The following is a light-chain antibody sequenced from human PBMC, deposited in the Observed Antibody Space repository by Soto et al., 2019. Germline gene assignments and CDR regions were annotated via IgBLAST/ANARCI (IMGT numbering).Light chain of an antibody. Sequence: QSVLTQPPSVSGAPGQRVTISCTGSSSNIGAGYDVHWYQLLPGTAPKLLIYGNTNRPSGVPDRFSGSKSGTSASLAITGLQAEDEADYYCQFYDSSLSGVVFGGGTKLTVL. CDR2: GNT. J-gene: IGLJ2*01. CDR1: SSNIGAGYD. CDR3: QFYDSSLSGVV. V-gene: IGLV1-40*01.